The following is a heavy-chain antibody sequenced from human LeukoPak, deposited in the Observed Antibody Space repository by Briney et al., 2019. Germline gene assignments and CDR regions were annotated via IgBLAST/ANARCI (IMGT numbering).Heavy chain of an antibody. CDR3: ARGPRILAAGSYFFDY. D-gene: IGHD6-13*01. J-gene: IGHJ4*02. CDR1: GFSFKDCY. V-gene: IGHV3-11*01. Sequence: PGGSLRLSCAASGFSFKDCYYSWIRQAPGKGLEWVSFINVNGGAMYYADFVKGRFTISRQNAQNSVYLEMNSLRDEDTAVYYCARGPRILAAGSYFFDYWGQGSLVTVSS. CDR2: INVNGGAM.